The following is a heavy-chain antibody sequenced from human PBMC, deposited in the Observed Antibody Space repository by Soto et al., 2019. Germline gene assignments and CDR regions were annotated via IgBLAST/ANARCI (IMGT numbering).Heavy chain of an antibody. V-gene: IGHV3-30-3*01. CDR1: GFTFSSYA. Sequence: QVQLVESGGGVVQPGRSLRLSCAASGFTFSSYAMHWVRQAPGKGLEWVAVISYDGSNKYYADSVKGRFTISRDNSKNTLYLQMNSLRAEDTAVYYWARAWIAVAGIGGWFDPWGQGTLVTVSS. J-gene: IGHJ5*02. D-gene: IGHD6-19*01. CDR2: ISYDGSNK. CDR3: ARAWIAVAGIGGWFDP.